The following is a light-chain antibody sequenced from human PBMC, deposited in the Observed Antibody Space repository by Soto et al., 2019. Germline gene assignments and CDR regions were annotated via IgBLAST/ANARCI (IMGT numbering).Light chain of an antibody. V-gene: IGLV1-47*01. CDR3: AAWDDSLSGQV. Sequence: QSVLTQPPLASGTPGQRVTISCSGSSSNIGSNYVYWYQQLPGTAPKLLIYRNNQRPSGVPDRFSGSKSGTSASLAISGLRSEDEADYYCAAWDDSLSGQVFGTGTKLTVL. CDR2: RNN. CDR1: SSNIGSNY. J-gene: IGLJ1*01.